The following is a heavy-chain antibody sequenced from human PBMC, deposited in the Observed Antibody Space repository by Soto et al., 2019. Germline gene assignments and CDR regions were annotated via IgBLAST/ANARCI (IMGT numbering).Heavy chain of an antibody. J-gene: IGHJ4*02. CDR2: IFYNGNA. V-gene: IGHV4-31*03. D-gene: IGHD3-10*01. CDR3: ASLRGSGTNYFFDY. Sequence: PSETLSLTCTVSGGSISNGDYYWSWIRQHPGKGLEWIGYIFYNGNAYYTPSLKSRITISVDTSENQFSLKLTSVTAAETAVYYCASLRGSGTNYFFDYWGQGTLVTVSS. CDR1: GGSISNGDYY.